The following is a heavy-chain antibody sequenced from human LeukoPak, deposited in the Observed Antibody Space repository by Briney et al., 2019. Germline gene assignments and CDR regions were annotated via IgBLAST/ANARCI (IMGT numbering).Heavy chain of an antibody. J-gene: IGHJ5*02. CDR3: ARDLYGYYWFDP. Sequence: SQTLSLTCTVSGGSISSSSYYWSWIRHPAGKGLEWIGRIYTSGSSNYNPSLKSRVTISVDTSKNQFSLKLSSVAAADTAVYYCARDLYGYYWFDPWGQGTLVTVSS. CDR1: GGSISSSSYY. CDR2: IYTSGSS. D-gene: IGHD5-18*01. V-gene: IGHV4-61*02.